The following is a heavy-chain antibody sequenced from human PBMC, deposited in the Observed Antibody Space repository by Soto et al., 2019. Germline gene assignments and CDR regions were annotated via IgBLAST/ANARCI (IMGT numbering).Heavy chain of an antibody. CDR2: ISSSSSYI. J-gene: IGHJ4*02. V-gene: IGHV3-21*01. D-gene: IGHD2-15*01. Sequence: EVQLVESGGGLVKPGGSLRLSCAASGFTFSSYSMNWVRQAPGKGLEWVSSISSSSSYIYYADSVKGRFTISRDNAKNSLYLQMNSLRAEDTAVYYCARVVDCSGSSCGLGYWGQGTLVTVSS. CDR3: ARVVDCSGSSCGLGY. CDR1: GFTFSSYS.